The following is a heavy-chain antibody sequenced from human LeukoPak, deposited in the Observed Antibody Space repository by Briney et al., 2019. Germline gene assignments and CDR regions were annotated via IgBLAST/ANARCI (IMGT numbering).Heavy chain of an antibody. CDR2: ITGSGATT. D-gene: IGHD4-23*01. CDR3: AKDMTTVVTGAFDI. Sequence: GGSLRLSCAASGFTVSSNYMSWVRQAPGKGLEWVSSITGSGATTYHADSVKGRFTISRDNSKNTLFLQMNSLRAEDTAIYYCAKDMTTVVTGAFDIWGQGTMVTVSS. J-gene: IGHJ3*02. V-gene: IGHV3-23*01. CDR1: GFTVSSNY.